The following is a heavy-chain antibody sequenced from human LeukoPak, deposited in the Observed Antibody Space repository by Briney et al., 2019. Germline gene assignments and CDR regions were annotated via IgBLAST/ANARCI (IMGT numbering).Heavy chain of an antibody. V-gene: IGHV1-24*01. Sequence: ASVKVSCKVSGYTLTELSVHWVRQAPGKGLEWMGNFDPKDGDTTYAQRFQGRVTITRNTSISTAYMELSSLRSEDTAVYYCARNRVDYYDSSGYYGGFDYWGQGTLVTVSS. CDR2: FDPKDGDT. CDR3: ARNRVDYYDSSGYYGGFDY. J-gene: IGHJ4*02. CDR1: GYTLTELS. D-gene: IGHD3-22*01.